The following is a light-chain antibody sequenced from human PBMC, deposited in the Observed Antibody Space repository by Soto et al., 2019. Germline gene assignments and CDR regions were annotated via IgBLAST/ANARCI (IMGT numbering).Light chain of an antibody. J-gene: IGKJ4*01. CDR2: AAS. CDR1: QSISNY. CDR3: QQSYSTPQELT. Sequence: DIQMTQSPSSLSASVGDRVTITCRASQSISNYLNWYQQKPGKAPKLLIYAASSLQSGVPSRFSGSGSGTDFPLPISSLQPEDFATYYCQQSYSTPQELTFGGGTKVEI. V-gene: IGKV1-39*01.